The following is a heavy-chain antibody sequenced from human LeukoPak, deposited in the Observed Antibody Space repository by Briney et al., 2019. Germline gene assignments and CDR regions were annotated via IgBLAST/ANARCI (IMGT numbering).Heavy chain of an antibody. CDR1: GFTFDDYA. CDR2: ISWNSGSI. J-gene: IGHJ4*02. V-gene: IGHV3-9*01. Sequence: PGGSLRLSCAASGFTFDDYAMHWVRQAPGKGLEWVSGISWNSGSIGYADSVKGRFTISRDNAKNSPYLQMNSLRAEDTALYYCANNKGYWGQGTLVTVSS. CDR3: ANNKGY.